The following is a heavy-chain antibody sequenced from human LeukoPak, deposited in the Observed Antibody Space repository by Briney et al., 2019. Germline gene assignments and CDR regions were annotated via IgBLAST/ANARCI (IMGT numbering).Heavy chain of an antibody. CDR3: ARDKAYSGSYLLDY. D-gene: IGHD1-26*01. CDR2: INPNSGGT. V-gene: IGHV1-2*02. Sequence: GASVKVSCKASGYTFTGYYMHWVRQAPGQGLEWMGWINPNSGGTNYAQKFQGRVTMTRDTSISTAYMELSRLRSDDTAVYYCARDKAYSGSYLLDYWGQGNLVTVSS. J-gene: IGHJ4*02. CDR1: GYTFTGYY.